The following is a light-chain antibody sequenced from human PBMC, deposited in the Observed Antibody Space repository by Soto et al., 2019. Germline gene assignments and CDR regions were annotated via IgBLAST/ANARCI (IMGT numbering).Light chain of an antibody. CDR1: TGAVTTGHY. V-gene: IGLV7-46*01. CDR3: LLSYRGVGV. J-gene: IGLJ2*01. CDR2: DTN. Sequence: QAVVTQEPSLTVSPGGTVTLTCGSNTGAVTTGHYPYWFQQKPGQAPRTLIYDTNNKRSWTPARFSGSLLGGKAALTLSGAQPEDEDDYYCLLSYRGVGVFGGGTKLTVL.